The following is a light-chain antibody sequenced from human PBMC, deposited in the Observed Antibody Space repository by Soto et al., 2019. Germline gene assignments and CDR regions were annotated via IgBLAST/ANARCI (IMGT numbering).Light chain of an antibody. J-gene: IGLJ3*02. CDR2: GNT. CDR1: SSNIGAGYD. V-gene: IGLV1-40*01. Sequence: QAVVTQPPSVSGAPGQRVTISCTGGSSNIGAGYDVHWYHQFPGTAPKLLVYGNTNRPSGISDRFSASKSGSSASLAITGLQAEDEADYYCQSYDSSLRAWVFGGGTKLTFL. CDR3: QSYDSSLRAWV.